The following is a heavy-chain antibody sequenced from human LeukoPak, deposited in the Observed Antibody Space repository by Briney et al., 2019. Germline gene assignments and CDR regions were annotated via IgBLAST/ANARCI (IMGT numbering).Heavy chain of an antibody. CDR3: ARDYDSSGHFDY. J-gene: IGHJ4*02. D-gene: IGHD3-22*01. Sequence: GSLRLSCAASGFTFSSYAMHWVRQAPGKGLEWVAVIWYDGSNKYYAGSVKGRFTISRDNSKNTLYLQMNSLRAEDTAVYYCARDYDSSGHFDYWGQGTLVTVSS. CDR2: IWYDGSNK. CDR1: GFTFSSYA. V-gene: IGHV3-33*08.